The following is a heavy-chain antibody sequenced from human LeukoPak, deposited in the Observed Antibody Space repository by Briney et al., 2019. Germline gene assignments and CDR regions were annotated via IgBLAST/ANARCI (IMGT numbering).Heavy chain of an antibody. CDR2: ISGSGGST. CDR1: GFTFSSYA. J-gene: IGHJ5*02. D-gene: IGHD3-22*01. CDR3: AKGPRVIGYNWFDP. V-gene: IGHV3-23*01. Sequence: GGSLRLSCAASGFTFSSYAMSWVRQAPEKGLEWVSAISGSGGSTYYADSVKGRFTISRDNSKNTPYLQMNSLRAEDTAVYYCAKGPRVIGYNWFDPWGQGTLVTVSS.